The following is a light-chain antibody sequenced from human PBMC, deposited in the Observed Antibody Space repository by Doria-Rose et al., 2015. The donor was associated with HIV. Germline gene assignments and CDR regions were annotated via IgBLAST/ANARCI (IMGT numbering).Light chain of an antibody. CDR1: QRVKSSY. V-gene: IGKV3-20*01. J-gene: IGKJ5*01. CDR2: DAS. Sequence: TQSPGTLSSPPGERATPSCRASQRVKSSYLAWYQQKSGQAPRLLIYDASTRATGIPDRLSGSGSGTDFTLTISRLEPEDVAVYYCQQYGASRGTFGQGTRLEIK. CDR3: QQYGASRGT.